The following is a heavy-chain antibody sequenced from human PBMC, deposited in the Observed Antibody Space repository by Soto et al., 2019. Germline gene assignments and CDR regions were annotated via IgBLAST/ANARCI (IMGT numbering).Heavy chain of an antibody. V-gene: IGHV1-46*01. CDR1: GYTFTSYY. Sequence: ASVKVSCKSSGYTFTSYYMHWVRQAPGQGLEWMGIINPSGGSTSYAQKFQGRVTMTRDTSTSTVYMELSSLRSEDTAVYYCARAVAADYYGMDVWGQGTTVTVSS. CDR2: INPSGGST. J-gene: IGHJ6*02. D-gene: IGHD6-19*01. CDR3: ARAVAADYYGMDV.